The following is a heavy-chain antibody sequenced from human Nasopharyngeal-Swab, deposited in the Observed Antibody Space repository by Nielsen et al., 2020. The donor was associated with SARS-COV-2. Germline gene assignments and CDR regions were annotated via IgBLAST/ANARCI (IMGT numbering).Heavy chain of an antibody. D-gene: IGHD6-13*01. Sequence: GGLWRPSCSAPGSTFSSYAMHWVGKAPGKGLEYVSAISSNGGSTYYADSVKGRFTISRDNSKNTLYLQMSSLRAEDTAVYYCVKGSSSWYSDYYYMDVWGKGTTVTVSS. J-gene: IGHJ6*03. CDR3: VKGSSSWYSDYYYMDV. CDR1: GSTFSSYA. V-gene: IGHV3-64D*06. CDR2: ISSNGGST.